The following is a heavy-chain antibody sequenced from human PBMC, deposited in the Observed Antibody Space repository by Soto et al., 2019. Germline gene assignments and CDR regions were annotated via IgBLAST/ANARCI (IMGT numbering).Heavy chain of an antibody. CDR3: ASSPYGDPTGYYDL. Sequence: QVQLVESGGGVVQPGRSLRLSCAASGFTFSSYAKHWVRQAPGKGLEWVAVISYDGSNKYYADSVKGRFTISRDNSKNTLYLQMNSLRAEDTAVYYCASSPYGDPTGYYDLWGRGTLVTVSS. D-gene: IGHD4-17*01. V-gene: IGHV3-30-3*01. CDR2: ISYDGSNK. J-gene: IGHJ2*01. CDR1: GFTFSSYA.